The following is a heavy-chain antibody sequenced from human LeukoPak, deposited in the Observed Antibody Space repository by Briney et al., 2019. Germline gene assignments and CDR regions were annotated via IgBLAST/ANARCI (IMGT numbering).Heavy chain of an antibody. CDR2: ISSSGSPI. V-gene: IGHV3-11*04. CDR3: ARDPRLRLKRSGWFDP. J-gene: IGHJ5*02. Sequence: GGSLRLSCAASGFFFSDYYMSSIRQAPGKGLEWVSYISSSGSPIYYAESVKGRFTISRDKAKNSLYLQMNSLRTEDTAVYYCARDPRLRLKRSGWFDPWGQGTLVTVSS. CDR1: GFFFSDYY. D-gene: IGHD4-17*01.